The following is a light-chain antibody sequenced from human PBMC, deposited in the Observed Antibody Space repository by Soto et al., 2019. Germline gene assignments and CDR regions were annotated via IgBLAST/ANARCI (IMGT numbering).Light chain of an antibody. Sequence: EIVMTQSPATLSVSPVERATLSCRASQSVSSNLAWYQQKPGQAPRLLIYGASTRATGIPARFSGSGSGTEFTLTISSLQSEDVAVYYCQQYNNWPLTFGGGTKVEIK. CDR1: QSVSSN. J-gene: IGKJ4*01. CDR3: QQYNNWPLT. V-gene: IGKV3-15*01. CDR2: GAS.